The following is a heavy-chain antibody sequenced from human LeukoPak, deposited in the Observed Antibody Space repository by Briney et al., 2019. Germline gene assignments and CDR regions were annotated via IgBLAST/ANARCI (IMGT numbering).Heavy chain of an antibody. V-gene: IGHV4-30-2*01. CDR2: TYHSGST. CDR1: GGSISSGGYS. CDR3: ARVSSGSGSYYHWFDP. Sequence: SETLSLTCAVSGGSISSGGYSWSWIRQPPGKGLEWIGYTYHSGSTYYNPSLKSRVTISVDRSKNQFSLKLSSVTAADTAVYYCARVSSGSGSYYHWFDPWGQGTLVTVSS. D-gene: IGHD3-10*01. J-gene: IGHJ5*02.